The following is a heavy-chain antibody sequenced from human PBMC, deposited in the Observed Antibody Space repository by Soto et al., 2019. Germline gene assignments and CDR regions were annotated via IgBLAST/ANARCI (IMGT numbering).Heavy chain of an antibody. Sequence: HPGGSLRLSCAASGFTFSSYAMSWVRQAPGKGLEWVSTISGSGDYTYYTDSVKGRFTISRDNSKNMMYLQMNSLRAEDTVVYYCAKNRGLQYYFDYWGQGTLVTVSS. V-gene: IGHV3-23*01. CDR2: ISGSGDYT. CDR3: AKNRGLQYYFDY. J-gene: IGHJ4*02. CDR1: GFTFSSYA.